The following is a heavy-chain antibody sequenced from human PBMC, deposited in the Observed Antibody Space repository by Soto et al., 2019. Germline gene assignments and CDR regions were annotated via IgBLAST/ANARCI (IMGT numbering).Heavy chain of an antibody. CDR2: IYYSGST. J-gene: IGHJ6*02. V-gene: IGHV4-59*01. D-gene: IGHD3-3*01. Sequence: SETLSLTCTVSGGSISSYYWSWIRQPPGKGLEWIGYIYYSGSTNYNPSLKSRVTISVDTSKNQFSLKLSSVTAADTAVYYCARVYYDFWSGYSVYYYYYGMDVWGQATKVTVYS. CDR1: GGSISSYY. CDR3: ARVYYDFWSGYSVYYYYYGMDV.